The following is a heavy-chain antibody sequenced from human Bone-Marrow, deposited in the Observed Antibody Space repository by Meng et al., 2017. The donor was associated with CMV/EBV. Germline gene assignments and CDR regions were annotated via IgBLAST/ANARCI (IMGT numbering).Heavy chain of an antibody. Sequence: GGSLRLSCAASGFTFNSFGMHWVRQVPGKGLEWVTFIRYDGSDTYYVDSVKGRFTISRDNAKNTLYLQMNSLRAEDTAVYYCARERTTAVNDAFDIWGQGTMVTV. V-gene: IGHV3-30*02. CDR3: ARERTTAVNDAFDI. CDR1: GFTFNSFG. J-gene: IGHJ3*02. CDR2: IRYDGSDT. D-gene: IGHD1-7*01.